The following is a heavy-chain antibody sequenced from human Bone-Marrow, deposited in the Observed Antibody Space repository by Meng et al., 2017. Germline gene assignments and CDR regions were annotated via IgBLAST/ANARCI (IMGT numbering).Heavy chain of an antibody. V-gene: IGHV3-15*01. CDR2: IKSKTDGGTT. Sequence: GESLKISCAASGFTFSNAWMSWVRQAPGKGLEWVGRIKSKTDGGTTDYAAPVKGRFTISRDDSKNTLYLQMNSLKTEDTAVYYCAKFTMIVVVKPPFDYWGQGTRVTVSS. J-gene: IGHJ4*02. CDR1: GFTFSNAW. D-gene: IGHD3-22*01. CDR3: AKFTMIVVVKPPFDY.